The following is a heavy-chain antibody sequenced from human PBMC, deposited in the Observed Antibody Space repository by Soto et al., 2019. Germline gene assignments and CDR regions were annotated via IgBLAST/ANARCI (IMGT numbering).Heavy chain of an antibody. Sequence: SQTLSLTCAISGDSVSSNSAAWNWIRQSPSRGLEWLGRTYYRSKWYNDYAVSVKSRITINPDTSKNQFSLQLNSVTPEDTAVYYCARDGSIAARIYYYGMDVWGQGTTVTGSS. V-gene: IGHV6-1*01. J-gene: IGHJ6*02. CDR2: TYYRSKWYN. D-gene: IGHD6-6*01. CDR1: GDSVSSNSAA. CDR3: ARDGSIAARIYYYGMDV.